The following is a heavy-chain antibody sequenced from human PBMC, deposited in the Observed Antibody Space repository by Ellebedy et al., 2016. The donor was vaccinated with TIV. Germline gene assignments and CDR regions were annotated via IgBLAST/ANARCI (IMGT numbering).Heavy chain of an antibody. CDR1: GYTFTTYY. CDR3: ARDQYPPRTTGTGFDY. Sequence: AASVKVSCKTSGYTFTTYYIHWVRQAPGQGLERMGIINPNTDATSYAQKFQCRVTITRTTSKRVVYMDLNSLRSEDTVVYFCARDQYPPRTTGTGFDYWGQGTLVTVSS. CDR2: INPNTDAT. D-gene: IGHD1-1*01. J-gene: IGHJ4*02. V-gene: IGHV1-46*01.